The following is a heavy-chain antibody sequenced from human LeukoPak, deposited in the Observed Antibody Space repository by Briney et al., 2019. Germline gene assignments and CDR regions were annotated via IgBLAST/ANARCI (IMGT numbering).Heavy chain of an antibody. CDR3: GRWRPRGYSGYVIDY. V-gene: IGHV3-74*01. Sequence: AGSLRLSCAASGFNFSSYWMHWVRQAPGKGLVWISRISYDGTTTSYADSVKGRFTISRDNATNTVHLQINSLRAVDTGACYCGRWRPRGYSGYVIDYWGQGTPITVSS. CDR2: ISYDGTTT. D-gene: IGHD5-12*01. CDR1: GFNFSSYW. J-gene: IGHJ4*02.